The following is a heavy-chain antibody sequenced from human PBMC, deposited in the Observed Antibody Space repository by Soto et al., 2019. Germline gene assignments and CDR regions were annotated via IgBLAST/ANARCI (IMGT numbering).Heavy chain of an antibody. Sequence: SETLSLTCTVSGGSISSSSYYWGWIRQPPGKGLEWIGSIYYSGSTYYNPSLKSRVTISVDTSKNQFSLKLSSVTAADTAVYYCARHKAPMIVVVTNFDYWGQGTLVTVSS. CDR1: GGSISSSSYY. V-gene: IGHV4-39*01. CDR3: ARHKAPMIVVVTNFDY. CDR2: IYYSGST. J-gene: IGHJ4*02. D-gene: IGHD3-22*01.